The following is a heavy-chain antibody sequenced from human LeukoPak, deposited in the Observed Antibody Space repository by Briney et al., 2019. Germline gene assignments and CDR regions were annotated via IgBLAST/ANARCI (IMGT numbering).Heavy chain of an antibody. J-gene: IGHJ2*01. CDR2: IYSGGST. Sequence: GGSLRLSCAASGFPVSTNYMNWVRQAPGKGLECVSLIYSGGSTSYADSVKGRFTTYRDNSKNTLYLQMSSLRAEDTAVYYCARVVVAPWYFDLWGRGTLVTVSS. CDR3: ARVVVAPWYFDL. CDR1: GFPVSTNY. V-gene: IGHV3-66*01. D-gene: IGHD3-22*01.